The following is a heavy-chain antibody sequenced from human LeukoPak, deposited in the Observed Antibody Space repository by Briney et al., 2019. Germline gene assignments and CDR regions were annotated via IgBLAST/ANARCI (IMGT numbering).Heavy chain of an antibody. J-gene: IGHJ6*02. Sequence: SETLSLTCTVSGGSISSYYWSWIRQPPGKGLEWIGYIYYSGSSNYNPSLKSRVTISVDTSKNQFSLKLSSVTAADTAVYYCAKYTRGRNGMDVWGQGTTVTVSS. D-gene: IGHD1-26*01. V-gene: IGHV4-59*08. CDR1: GGSISSYY. CDR2: IYYSGSS. CDR3: AKYTRGRNGMDV.